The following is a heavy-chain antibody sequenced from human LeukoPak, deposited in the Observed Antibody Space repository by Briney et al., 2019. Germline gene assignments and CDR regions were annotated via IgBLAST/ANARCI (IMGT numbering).Heavy chain of an antibody. CDR2: ISAYNGNT. CDR3: AISYDILTGSDY. J-gene: IGHJ4*02. CDR1: GYTFTSYG. V-gene: IGHV1-18*01. D-gene: IGHD3-9*01. Sequence: WASVKVSCKASGYTFTSYGISWVRQASGQGLEWMGWISAYNGNTNYAQKLQGRVTMTTDTSTSTAYMELRSLRSDDTAVYYCAISYDILTGSDYWGQGTLVTVSS.